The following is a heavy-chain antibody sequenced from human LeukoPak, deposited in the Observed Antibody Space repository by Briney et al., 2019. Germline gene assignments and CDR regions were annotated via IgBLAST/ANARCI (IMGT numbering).Heavy chain of an antibody. CDR1: GFTFDDYA. Sequence: GGSLRLSCAASGFTFDDYAMHWVRQAPGRGLDWVSLISGDGGSTYYADSVKGRFTISRDNSKNSLYLQMNSLRTEDTALYYCAKDKYYDSSGFDYWGQGTLVTVSS. CDR2: ISGDGGST. CDR3: AKDKYYDSSGFDY. J-gene: IGHJ4*02. D-gene: IGHD3-22*01. V-gene: IGHV3-43*02.